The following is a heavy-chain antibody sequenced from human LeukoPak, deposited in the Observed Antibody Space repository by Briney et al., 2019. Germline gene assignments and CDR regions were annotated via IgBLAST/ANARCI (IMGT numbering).Heavy chain of an antibody. D-gene: IGHD5-18*01. CDR3: ASGYTDYYYGMDV. CDR2: IIPIFGTA. V-gene: IGHV1-69*05. Sequence: ASVKVSCKASGGTFSSYAISWVRQAPGQGLEWMGGIIPIFGTANYAQKFQGRVTITTDESTSTAYMELSSLRSEDTAVYYCASGYTDYYYGMDVWGQGTTVTVSS. J-gene: IGHJ6*02. CDR1: GGTFSSYA.